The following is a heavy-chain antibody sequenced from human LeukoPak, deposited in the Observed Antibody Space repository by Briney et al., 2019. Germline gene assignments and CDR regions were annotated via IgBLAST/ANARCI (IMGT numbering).Heavy chain of an antibody. J-gene: IGHJ4*02. D-gene: IGHD6-19*01. CDR2: IYYSGST. Sequence: SETLSLTCTVSGGSISSSSYYWGWIRQPPGKGLEWIGSIYYSGSTYYNPSLKSRVTISVDTSKNQFSLKLSSVTAADTAVYYCARRALAVAGHDYWGQGTLVTVSP. CDR3: ARRALAVAGHDY. V-gene: IGHV4-39*01. CDR1: GGSISSSSYY.